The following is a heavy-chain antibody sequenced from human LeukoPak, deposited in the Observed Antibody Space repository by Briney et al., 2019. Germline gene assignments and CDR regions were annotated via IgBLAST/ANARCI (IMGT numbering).Heavy chain of an antibody. J-gene: IGHJ4*02. CDR3: ARHRTAAAGTPLDY. V-gene: IGHV3-7*01. CDR2: INEDGSEK. D-gene: IGHD6-13*01. Sequence: GGSLRLSCAASGFTLSSYAMSWVRQAPGKGLEWVANINEDGSEKYYVDSVKGRFTISRDNAENSLYLQMNSLRPEDTAVYYCARHRTAAAGTPLDYWGQGTLVTVSS. CDR1: GFTLSSYA.